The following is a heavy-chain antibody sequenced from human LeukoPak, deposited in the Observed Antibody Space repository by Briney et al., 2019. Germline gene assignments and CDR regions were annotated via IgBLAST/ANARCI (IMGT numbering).Heavy chain of an antibody. D-gene: IGHD5-18*01. CDR1: GFTVSSNY. V-gene: IGHV3-66*01. CDR3: ARDQYSYAHAAH. J-gene: IGHJ4*02. CDR2: IYSGGTT. Sequence: GGSLRLSCAASGFTVSSNYMSWVRQAPGKGLEWVSVIYSGGTTYYADSVKSRFTISRDNSKNTLHLQMNSLRAEDTAVYYCARDQYSYAHAAHWGQGTLVTVSS.